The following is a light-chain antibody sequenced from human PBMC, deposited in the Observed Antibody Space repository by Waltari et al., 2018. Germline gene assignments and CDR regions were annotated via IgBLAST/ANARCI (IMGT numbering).Light chain of an antibody. CDR1: ALPRQY. V-gene: IGLV3-25*03. Sequence: SYELTQPPSVSVSPGQTARITCPGAALPRQYTYWYQQKPGQAPVLVISQDSERPSGIPERFSGSSSGTTVTLTISGVQAEDEADYYCQSADSSISYVVFGGGTKLTVL. CDR2: QDS. J-gene: IGLJ2*01. CDR3: QSADSSISYVV.